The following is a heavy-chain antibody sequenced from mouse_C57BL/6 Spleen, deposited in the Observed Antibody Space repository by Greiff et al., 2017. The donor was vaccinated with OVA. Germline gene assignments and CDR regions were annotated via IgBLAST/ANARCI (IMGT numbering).Heavy chain of an antibody. Sequence: EVMLVESGGGLVKPGGSLKLSCAASGFTFSDYGMPWVRQAPEKGLEWVAYISSGSSTIYYADTVKGRFTISRDNAKHTLFLQMTSLRSEDTAMYYGARYSITTVVATDAMDYWGQGTSVTVSS. CDR1: GFTFSDYG. CDR3: ARYSITTVVATDAMDY. V-gene: IGHV5-17*01. CDR2: ISSGSSTI. J-gene: IGHJ4*01. D-gene: IGHD1-1*01.